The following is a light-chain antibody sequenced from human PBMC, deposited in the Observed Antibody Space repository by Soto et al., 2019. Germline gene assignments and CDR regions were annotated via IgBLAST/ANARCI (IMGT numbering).Light chain of an antibody. J-gene: IGKJ5*01. V-gene: IGKV1-12*01. Sequence: DIQMTQSPASVSASVGDRVTITCRASQSISSWLAWYQQKPGTVPKLLIYAASSLPSGVPSRLSGSGAGTEFTLTITSRQAEEFGTYYCQQGDSFPITFGQGTRLAIK. CDR3: QQGDSFPIT. CDR2: AAS. CDR1: QSISSW.